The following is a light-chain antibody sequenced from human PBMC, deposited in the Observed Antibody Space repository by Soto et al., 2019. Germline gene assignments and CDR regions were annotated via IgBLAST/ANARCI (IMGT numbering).Light chain of an antibody. J-gene: IGKJ1*01. CDR3: QQYRTVGA. V-gene: IGKV1-5*03. CDR2: KAS. CDR1: QSINTW. Sequence: DIPMTQSPSTLSASVGDRVTITCRASQSINTWLAWYQQKPGKAPKLLIYKASTLESGVPSRFSGSGSGTEFTLTISSLQPDDFASYYCQQYRTVGAFGQGTKVEIK.